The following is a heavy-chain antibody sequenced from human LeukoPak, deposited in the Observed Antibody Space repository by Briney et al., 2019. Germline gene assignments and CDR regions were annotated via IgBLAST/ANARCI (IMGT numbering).Heavy chain of an antibody. CDR2: INHSGST. Sequence: SETLSLTCTVSGGSISSSSYYWGWIRQPPGKGLEWIGEINHSGSTNYNPSLKSRVTISVDTSKNQFSLKLSSVTAADTAVYYCARGPPYYYDSSGYGNWFDPWGQGTLVTVSS. CDR1: GGSISSSSYY. V-gene: IGHV4-39*07. D-gene: IGHD3-22*01. J-gene: IGHJ5*02. CDR3: ARGPPYYYDSSGYGNWFDP.